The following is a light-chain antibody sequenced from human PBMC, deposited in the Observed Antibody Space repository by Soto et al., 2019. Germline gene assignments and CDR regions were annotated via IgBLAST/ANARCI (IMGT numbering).Light chain of an antibody. J-gene: IGKJ2*01. CDR3: QQYDTSTPWYT. V-gene: IGKV3-20*01. Sequence: EIVLTQSPGTLSFSPGERATLSCRASQPIVTTYLAWYQQKPGQAPRLLIYATSSRATGIPDRFSGSGSGTDFTLTISRLEPEDFAVYYCQQYDTSTPWYTFGQGTKLEIK. CDR2: ATS. CDR1: QPIVTTY.